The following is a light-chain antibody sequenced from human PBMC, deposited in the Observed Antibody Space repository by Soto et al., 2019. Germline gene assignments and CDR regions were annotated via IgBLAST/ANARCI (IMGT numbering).Light chain of an antibody. CDR1: QSVSSD. J-gene: IGKJ1*01. CDR3: QQYNNWPRT. Sequence: EIVMTQSPATLSVSPGERATLSCRASQSVSSDLAWYHQKPGQAPRLLIYGASTRDTGIPARFSGSGSGTEFTLTINSLQSEDFAVYYCQQYNNWPRTFGQGNKVEI. CDR2: GAS. V-gene: IGKV3-15*01.